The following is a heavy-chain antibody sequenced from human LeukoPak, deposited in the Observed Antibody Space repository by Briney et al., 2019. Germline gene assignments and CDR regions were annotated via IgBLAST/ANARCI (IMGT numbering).Heavy chain of an antibody. J-gene: IGHJ3*02. CDR2: IIPILGIA. CDR3: ASVGGITIFGVVIGAFDI. D-gene: IGHD3-3*01. V-gene: IGHV1-69*02. CDR1: GYTFTGYY. Sequence: ASVKVSCKASGYTFTGYYMHWVRQAPGQGLEWMGRIIPILGIANYAQKFQGRVTITADKSTSTAYMELSSLRSEDTAVYYCASVGGITIFGVVIGAFDIWGQGTMVTVSS.